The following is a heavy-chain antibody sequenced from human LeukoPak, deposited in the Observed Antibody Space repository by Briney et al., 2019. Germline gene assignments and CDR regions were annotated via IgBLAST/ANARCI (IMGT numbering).Heavy chain of an antibody. V-gene: IGHV1-8*01. CDR2: MNPNSGNT. J-gene: IGHJ4*02. D-gene: IGHD3-10*01. CDR1: GYTFTSYD. CDR3: ARAARISSSGQALWFGESAPFY. Sequence: GASVKVSCKASGYTFTSYDINWVRQATGQGLEWMGWMNPNSGNTGYAQKFQGRVTMTRNTSISTAYMELSSLKSEDTAVYYCARAARISSSGQALWFGESAPFYWGQGTLVTVSS.